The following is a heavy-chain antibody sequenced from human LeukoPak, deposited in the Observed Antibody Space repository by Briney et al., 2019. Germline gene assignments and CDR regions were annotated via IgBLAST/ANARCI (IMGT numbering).Heavy chain of an antibody. V-gene: IGHV1-69*13. Sequence: SVKVSCKASGYTFTSYDINWVRQAPGQGLEWMGGIIPIFGTANYAQKFQGRVTITADESTSTAYMELSSLRPEDTAVYYCARGWLAETTVVTPYNYWGQGTLVTVSS. D-gene: IGHD4-23*01. J-gene: IGHJ4*02. CDR1: GYTFTSYD. CDR3: ARGWLAETTVVTPYNY. CDR2: IIPIFGTA.